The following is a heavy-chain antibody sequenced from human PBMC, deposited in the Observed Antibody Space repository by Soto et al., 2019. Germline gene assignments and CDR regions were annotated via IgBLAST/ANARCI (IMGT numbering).Heavy chain of an antibody. D-gene: IGHD6-6*01. Sequence: QVQLQESGPGLVKPSETLSLTCTVSGGSISSYYWTWIRQPPGKGLEWIGYIFYSGSTNYNPSLKSRVTISVDTSKHHFSLKLSSVTAADTAVYYCARHYRAYSSSDWFDPWGQGTLVTVSS. CDR2: IFYSGST. CDR3: ARHYRAYSSSDWFDP. J-gene: IGHJ5*02. CDR1: GGSISSYY. V-gene: IGHV4-59*08.